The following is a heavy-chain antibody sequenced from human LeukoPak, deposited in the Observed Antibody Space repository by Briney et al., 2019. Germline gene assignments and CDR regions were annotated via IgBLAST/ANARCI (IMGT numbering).Heavy chain of an antibody. J-gene: IGHJ4*02. D-gene: IGHD3-22*01. CDR3: VKGGFTYYDD. CDR1: GFTFSSYD. Sequence: PGGSLRLSCAASGFTFSSYDMHWVRQAPEKGLEWVSTITTGDITFYANSVKGRFTISRDNSKNALFLQMNSLRAEDTAIYYCVKGGFTYYDDWGQGTLVTVSS. V-gene: IGHV3-23*01. CDR2: ITTGDIT.